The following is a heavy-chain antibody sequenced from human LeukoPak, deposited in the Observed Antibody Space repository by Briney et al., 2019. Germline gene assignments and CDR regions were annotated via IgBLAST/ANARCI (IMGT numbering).Heavy chain of an antibody. Sequence: SGGSLRLSCAASGFTFSTYGMHWVRQAPGKGLEWVAFIRYDGSNKYYADSVKGRFTISRDNSKNTLYLQMNSLRAEDTAVYYCAKAQRPELDYGDYLSFDYWGQGTLVTVSS. V-gene: IGHV3-30*02. CDR3: AKAQRPELDYGDYLSFDY. D-gene: IGHD4-17*01. CDR2: IRYDGSNK. J-gene: IGHJ4*02. CDR1: GFTFSTYG.